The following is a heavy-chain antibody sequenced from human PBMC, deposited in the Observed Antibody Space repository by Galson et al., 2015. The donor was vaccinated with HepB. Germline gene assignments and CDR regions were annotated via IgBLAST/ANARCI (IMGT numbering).Heavy chain of an antibody. CDR2: ISSSSSYT. CDR1: GFTFSDYY. D-gene: IGHD3-10*01. J-gene: IGHJ2*01. V-gene: IGHV3-11*06. Sequence: SLRLSCAASGFTFSDYYMSWIRQAPGKGLEWVSYISSSSSYTNYADSVKGRFTISRDNAKNSLYLQMNSLRAEDTAVYYCARYPPHIFTMVRGVSQLYWYFDLWGRGTLVTVSS. CDR3: ARYPPHIFTMVRGVSQLYWYFDL.